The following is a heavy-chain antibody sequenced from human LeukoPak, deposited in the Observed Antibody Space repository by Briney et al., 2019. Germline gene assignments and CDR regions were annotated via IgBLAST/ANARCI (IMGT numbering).Heavy chain of an antibody. J-gene: IGHJ4*02. Sequence: GGSLRLSCAASGFTFSSYWMHWVRQAPGKGLVWVSRISTDASSTTYADSVKGRFTISRDNAKDTLYLQMNRLRAEDTAVYYCTGHHQAYSRTYWGQGTLVTVSS. CDR2: ISTDASST. CDR1: GFTFSSYW. CDR3: TGHHQAYSRTY. D-gene: IGHD6-13*01. V-gene: IGHV3-74*01.